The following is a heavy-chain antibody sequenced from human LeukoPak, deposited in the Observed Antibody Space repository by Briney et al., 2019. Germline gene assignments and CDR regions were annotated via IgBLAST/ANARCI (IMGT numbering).Heavy chain of an antibody. D-gene: IGHD6-13*01. V-gene: IGHV3-21*03. CDR1: GFTFSSHS. Sequence: GGSLRLSCAASGFTFSSHSMNWVRQAPGKGLEWVSSISSSSSYIYYADSVKGRFTISRDNANNSLYLQMNSLRAEDTAVYYCARGTDSSSWYGSYYYYYYMDVWGKGTTVTVS. CDR3: ARGTDSSSWYGSYYYYYYMDV. J-gene: IGHJ6*03. CDR2: ISSSSSYI.